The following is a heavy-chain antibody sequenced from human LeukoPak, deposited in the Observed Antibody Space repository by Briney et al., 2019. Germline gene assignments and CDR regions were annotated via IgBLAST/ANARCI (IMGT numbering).Heavy chain of an antibody. D-gene: IGHD2-15*01. CDR3: AKRYCSGGSCYPLDY. CDR1: GFSFTSYA. J-gene: IGHJ4*02. CDR2: ISGSGGST. V-gene: IGHV3-23*01. Sequence: GGSLRLSCAASGFSFTSYAMSWVRQAPGKGLEWVSAISGSGGSTYYADSVKGRFTISRDNSKNTLYLQMNSLRAGDTAVYYCAKRYCSGGSCYPLDYWGQGTLVTVSS.